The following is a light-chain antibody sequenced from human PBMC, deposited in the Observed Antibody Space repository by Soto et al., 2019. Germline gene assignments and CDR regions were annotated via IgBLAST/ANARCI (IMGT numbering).Light chain of an antibody. Sequence: IQLTHSPSSLSASVLYIVTITFRASQGISSFLALYQQKPGKAPKLLIYAASTLQSGVPSRFSGSGSGTDFTLTISSLQPEDFATYFCQKLNSYPINFGQGTRLENK. V-gene: IGKV1-9*01. CDR1: QGISSF. J-gene: IGKJ5*01. CDR2: AAS. CDR3: QKLNSYPIN.